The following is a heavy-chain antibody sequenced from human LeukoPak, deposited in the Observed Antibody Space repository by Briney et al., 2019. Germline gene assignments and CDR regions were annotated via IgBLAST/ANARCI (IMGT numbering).Heavy chain of an antibody. D-gene: IGHD3-16*01. Sequence: SETLSLTCTVSFGSITSHYWNWIRQSPGKGLEWIGNYHYSAITTHNPSLGGRVTISGDTSMNQFSLRLSSVTAADTALYYCARDHYYDGRGRFDPWGQGTLVTVSS. CDR3: ARDHYYDGRGRFDP. J-gene: IGHJ5*02. CDR1: FGSITSHY. CDR2: YHYSAIT. V-gene: IGHV4-59*11.